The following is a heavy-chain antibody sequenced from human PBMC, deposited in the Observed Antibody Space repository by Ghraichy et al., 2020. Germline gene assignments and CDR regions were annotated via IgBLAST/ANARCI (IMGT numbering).Heavy chain of an antibody. J-gene: IGHJ5*02. CDR2: IKNDGITT. CDR3: ARSDWFDH. V-gene: IGHV3-74*01. CDR1: GFSLSAYW. Sequence: GESLNISCAASGFSLSAYWMNWVRQAPGKGLVWVSRIKNDGITTYYADSVKGRFTVSSDNAKNTLYLQMNSLRAEDTAVYYCARSDWFDHWGQGTLVTVSS.